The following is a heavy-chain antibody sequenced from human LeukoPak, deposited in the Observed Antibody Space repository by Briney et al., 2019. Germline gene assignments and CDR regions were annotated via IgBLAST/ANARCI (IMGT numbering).Heavy chain of an antibody. CDR2: IKQGGSEK. CDR1: GFTFSSYW. J-gene: IGHJ4*02. D-gene: IGHD6-19*01. Sequence: EPGGSLRLSCAASGFTFSSYWMSWVRQAPGKGLEWVANIKQGGSEKYYVDSVKGRFTISRDNAKNSLFLQMSSLRAEDAAVYFCARGVPSGVDYFDYWGQGTLVTVSS. V-gene: IGHV3-7*01. CDR3: ARGVPSGVDYFDY.